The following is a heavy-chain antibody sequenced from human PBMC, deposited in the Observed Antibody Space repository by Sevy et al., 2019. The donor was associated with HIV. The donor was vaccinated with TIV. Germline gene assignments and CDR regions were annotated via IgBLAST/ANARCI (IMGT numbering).Heavy chain of an antibody. J-gene: IGHJ6*02. Sequence: ASVKVSCKASGYTFTSYGISWVRQAPGQGLEWMAWISAYNGNTNYAQKLQGRVTMTTDTSTSTAYMELRSLRSDDTAVYYCARERTTVTYYYYGMDVWGQGTTVTVSS. CDR3: ARERTTVTYYYYGMDV. D-gene: IGHD4-17*01. CDR1: GYTFTSYG. V-gene: IGHV1-18*01. CDR2: ISAYNGNT.